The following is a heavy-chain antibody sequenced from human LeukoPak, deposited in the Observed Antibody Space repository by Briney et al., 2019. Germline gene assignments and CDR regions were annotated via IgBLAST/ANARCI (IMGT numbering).Heavy chain of an antibody. Sequence: SETLSLTCTVSGGSISSSSYYWGWIRQPPGKGLEWIGSIYYSGSTYYNPSLKSRVTISLDKSKNQVSLKLSSVTAADTAVYYCARDYDFWSGPPGYWGQGTLVTVSS. V-gene: IGHV4-39*07. CDR2: IYYSGST. CDR1: GGSISSSSYY. CDR3: ARDYDFWSGPPGY. D-gene: IGHD3-3*01. J-gene: IGHJ4*02.